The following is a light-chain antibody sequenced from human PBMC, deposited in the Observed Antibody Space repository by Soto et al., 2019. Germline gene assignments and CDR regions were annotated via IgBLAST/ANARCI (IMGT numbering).Light chain of an antibody. V-gene: IGLV2-14*01. CDR2: DVS. CDR3: SSYTSSSTLV. CDR1: SSDVGGYNY. Sequence: QSALTQPASVSGSPGQSITISCTGTSSDVGGYNYVSWYQQHPGKAPKLMIYDVSNRPSGVSNRFSGSKSGNTAFLTISGLQAEDEADYYCSSYTSSSTLVFGGGTQLTVL. J-gene: IGLJ2*01.